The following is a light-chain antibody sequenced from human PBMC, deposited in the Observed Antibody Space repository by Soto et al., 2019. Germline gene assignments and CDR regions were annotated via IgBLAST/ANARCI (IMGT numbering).Light chain of an antibody. CDR1: QTVSSSY. CDR2: EAS. J-gene: IGKJ1*01. CDR3: QQRSDWPWT. V-gene: IGKV3D-20*02. Sequence: EIVLTHSPGTLSLSPGERATLSCRASQTVSSSYLAWYQQKPGQAPRLLMYEASTRATGIPARFSGGGSGTDFTPTISSLEPEDFAVYYCQQRSDWPWTFGQGTKVDIK.